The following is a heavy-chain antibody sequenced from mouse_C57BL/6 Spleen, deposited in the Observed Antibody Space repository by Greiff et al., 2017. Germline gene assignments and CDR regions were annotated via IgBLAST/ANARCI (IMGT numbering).Heavy chain of an antibody. CDR2: IDPSDSYT. Sequence: QVQLKQPGAELVRPGTSVKLSCKASGYTFTSYWMHWVKQRPGQGLEWIGVIDPSDSYTNYNQKFKGKATLTVDTSSSTAYMQLSSLTSEDSAVYYCALTGTKAMDYWGQGTSVTVSS. J-gene: IGHJ4*01. V-gene: IGHV1-59*01. D-gene: IGHD4-1*01. CDR3: ALTGTKAMDY. CDR1: GYTFTSYW.